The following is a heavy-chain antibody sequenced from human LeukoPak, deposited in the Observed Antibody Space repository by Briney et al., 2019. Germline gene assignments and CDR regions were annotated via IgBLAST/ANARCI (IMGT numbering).Heavy chain of an antibody. V-gene: IGHV3-30*18. J-gene: IGHJ4*02. Sequence: GGSLRLSCAASGFTFSSYGMHWVRQAPGKGLEWVAVMSYDGSNKYYADSVKGRFTISRDNSKNTLYLQMNSLRAEDTAVYYCAKDRNTRGFDYWGQGTLVTVSS. CDR1: GFTFSSYG. CDR2: MSYDGSNK. D-gene: IGHD1-14*01. CDR3: AKDRNTRGFDY.